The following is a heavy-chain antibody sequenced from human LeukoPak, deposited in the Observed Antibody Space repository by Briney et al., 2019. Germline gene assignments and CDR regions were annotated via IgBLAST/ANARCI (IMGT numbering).Heavy chain of an antibody. J-gene: IGHJ6*01. D-gene: IGHD2-15*01. CDR3: ARGSEGYCSGGGCYYGMDV. V-gene: IGHV3-23*01. CDR1: GFTFTNYG. Sequence: PGGSLRLSCSASGFTFTNYGMSWVRQAPGKGLEWVSGVSGSGDGQFYADSVEGRFTISRDNAKNTLYLQMNSLRAEDTAVYYCARGSEGYCSGGGCYYGMDVWGQGTTVTVSS. CDR2: VSGSGDGQ.